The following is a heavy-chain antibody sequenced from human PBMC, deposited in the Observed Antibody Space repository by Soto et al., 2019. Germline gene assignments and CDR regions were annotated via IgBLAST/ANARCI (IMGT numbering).Heavy chain of an antibody. D-gene: IGHD5-18*01. Sequence: QVQLVQSGAEVKKPESSVKVSCKAPGGTFSTYAISWVRQAPGQGLEWMGGIIPMFGTANYAQRFQDRVTLTADESTNTVYMELSSLRSEDTAVYFCASGIQLWLRRINNGYSGWGQGPLVTVSS. J-gene: IGHJ4*02. V-gene: IGHV1-69*12. CDR2: IIPMFGTA. CDR1: GGTFSTYA. CDR3: ASGIQLWLRRINNGYSG.